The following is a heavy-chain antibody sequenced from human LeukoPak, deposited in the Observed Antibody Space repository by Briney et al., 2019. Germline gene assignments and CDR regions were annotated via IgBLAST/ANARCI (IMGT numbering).Heavy chain of an antibody. V-gene: IGHV3-48*03. Sequence: GGSLRLSCAASGFTFSTYEMNWVRQAPGKGLEWVSYISSSGTTKHYAGSVQGRFTISRDNAKNSLYLQVNSLRADDTAVYYCATVDTADGYNYASAYWGQGTLVTVSS. J-gene: IGHJ4*02. D-gene: IGHD5-24*01. CDR2: ISSSGTTK. CDR1: GFTFSTYE. CDR3: ATVDTADGYNYASAY.